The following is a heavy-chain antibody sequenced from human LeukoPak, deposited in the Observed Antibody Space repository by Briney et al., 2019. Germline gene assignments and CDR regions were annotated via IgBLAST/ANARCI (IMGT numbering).Heavy chain of an antibody. CDR1: GFTFRCYW. V-gene: IGHV3-7*01. CDR3: ASDGRSGSYYDF. D-gene: IGHD1-26*01. CDR2: IKHDGTEI. J-gene: IGHJ4*02. Sequence: GGSLRLLCAGSGFTFRCYWMSWVGPAPGKGLERVAHIKHDGTEIDYVDSVKGRFTITRDNAKNALYLQMNTLRAEDTAVYYCASDGRSGSYYDFSGQGTLVTVSP.